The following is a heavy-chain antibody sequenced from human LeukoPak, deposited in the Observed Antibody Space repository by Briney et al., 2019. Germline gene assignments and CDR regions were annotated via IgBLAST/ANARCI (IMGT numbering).Heavy chain of an antibody. CDR3: ARVREQWLARGDWFDP. CDR2: INPSGGST. J-gene: IGHJ5*02. Sequence: ASVKVSCKASGYTFASYYMHWVRQAPGQGLEWMGIINPSGGSTSYAQKFQGRVTMTRDTSTSTVYMELSSLRSEDTAVYYCARVREQWLARGDWFDPWGQGTLVTVSS. CDR1: GYTFASYY. D-gene: IGHD6-19*01. V-gene: IGHV1-46*01.